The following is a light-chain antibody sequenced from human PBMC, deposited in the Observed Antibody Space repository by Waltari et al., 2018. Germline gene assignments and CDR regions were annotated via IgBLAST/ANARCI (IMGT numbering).Light chain of an antibody. CDR3: QQYNDWPRT. Sequence: DIVMTQSPATLSVSPGERATLSCRASQSVGSNLAWYQQKPGQAPRLLIYGASIRATGIPARFSGSGSGTELTLTISSLQSEDFAVYFCQQYNDWPRTFGQGTKVEIK. J-gene: IGKJ1*01. CDR2: GAS. CDR1: QSVGSN. V-gene: IGKV3-15*01.